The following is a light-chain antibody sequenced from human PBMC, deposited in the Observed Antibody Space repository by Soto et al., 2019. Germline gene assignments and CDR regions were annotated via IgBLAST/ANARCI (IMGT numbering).Light chain of an antibody. CDR1: QSIRNS. Sequence: EIVLTQSPGTLSLSPGERATLSCRASQSIRNSLAWYQQRPGQSPRLLIYAASSRATGVPDRFSGGGSATDFTLTVSRLEPEDFAVYYCQLYGGSPRTFGQGTTLEIK. CDR2: AAS. CDR3: QLYGGSPRT. V-gene: IGKV3-20*01. J-gene: IGKJ2*01.